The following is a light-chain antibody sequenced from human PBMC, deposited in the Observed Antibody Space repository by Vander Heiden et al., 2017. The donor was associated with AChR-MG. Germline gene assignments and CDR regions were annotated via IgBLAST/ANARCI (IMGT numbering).Light chain of an antibody. V-gene: IGKV1-5*03. CDR1: QSISSW. CDR2: KAA. J-gene: IGKJ4*01. CDR3: QQYKTDPLT. Sequence: DIQMTQSPSTLSASVGDIVHITCRASQSISSWLAWYQRTPGKAPKVQISKAASLESRVTSRFSRSGCGTEFTLTISSLQPDDSATYYCQQYKTDPLTFGGGTNVEIK.